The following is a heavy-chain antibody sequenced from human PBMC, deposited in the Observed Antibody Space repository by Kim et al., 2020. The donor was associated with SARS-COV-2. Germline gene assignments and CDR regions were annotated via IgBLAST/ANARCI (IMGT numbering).Heavy chain of an antibody. Sequence: SETLSLTCTVSGGSISSYYWSWIRQPPGKGLEWIGYIYYSGSTNYNPSLKSRVTISVDTSKNQFSLKLSSVTAADTAVYYCVRHRSHRSLAAPVWFDPWGQGTLVTVSS. J-gene: IGHJ5*02. CDR1: GGSISSYY. CDR2: IYYSGST. CDR3: VRHRSHRSLAAPVWFDP. D-gene: IGHD2-15*01. V-gene: IGHV4-59*08.